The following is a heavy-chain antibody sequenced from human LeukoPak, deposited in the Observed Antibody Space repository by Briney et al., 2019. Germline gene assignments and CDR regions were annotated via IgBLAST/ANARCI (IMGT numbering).Heavy chain of an antibody. CDR2: IFYTGAT. CDR3: ARGHLGLSP. J-gene: IGHJ5*02. V-gene: IGHV4-59*01. D-gene: IGHD3-10*01. Sequence: SETLSLTCSISGGSISNYYGSWIRQSPGKGLEWIGYIFYTGATDHNPSLRGRVTMSVDTSKNQFSLKLTSVTAADTAVYYCARGHLGLSPWGQGTLVTVSS. CDR1: GGSISNYY.